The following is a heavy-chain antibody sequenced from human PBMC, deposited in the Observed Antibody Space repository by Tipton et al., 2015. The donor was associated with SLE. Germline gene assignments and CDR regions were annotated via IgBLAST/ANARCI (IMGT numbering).Heavy chain of an antibody. D-gene: IGHD2-21*01. CDR1: GGSLSGYY. V-gene: IGHV4-34*01. CDR2: INHNDHT. J-gene: IGHJ4*02. CDR3: ARRRGGDGYLDY. Sequence: TLSLTCAVYGGSLSGYYWNWIRQPPGKGLEWVGQINHNDHTNYNPSLESRVTMSIDTSTNQFSLKLSSVTAADTAVYYCARRRGGDGYLDYWGQGTLVTVSS.